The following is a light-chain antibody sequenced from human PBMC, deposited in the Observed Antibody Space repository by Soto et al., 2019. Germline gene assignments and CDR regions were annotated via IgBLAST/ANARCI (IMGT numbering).Light chain of an antibody. J-gene: IGKJ4*01. Sequence: DIQMTQSPSSLSASVGDRVTITCRASQSISNYLNWYQQKPGKAPKVLIYDASSLQGGVPSRFSGSGSGTDFTLTISSMQTADFAHYYCQQSNSTPLTFGGGTKVDIK. CDR1: QSISNY. CDR3: QQSNSTPLT. CDR2: DAS. V-gene: IGKV1-39*01.